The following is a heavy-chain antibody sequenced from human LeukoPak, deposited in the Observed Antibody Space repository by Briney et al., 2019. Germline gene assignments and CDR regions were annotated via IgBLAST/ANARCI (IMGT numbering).Heavy chain of an antibody. CDR3: ARHVSTVAPVAAAGGFDF. Sequence: SETLSLTCTVSGDYITNRISYWGWIRQPPGKGLESIGSIYHSGSTYYNPPLMSRVTMSVDTSKNQFSLRLTSVTAADTAVYYCARHVSTVAPVAAAGGFDFWGQGTLVTVSS. V-gene: IGHV4-39*01. J-gene: IGHJ4*02. CDR2: IYHSGST. D-gene: IGHD6-13*01. CDR1: GDYITNRISY.